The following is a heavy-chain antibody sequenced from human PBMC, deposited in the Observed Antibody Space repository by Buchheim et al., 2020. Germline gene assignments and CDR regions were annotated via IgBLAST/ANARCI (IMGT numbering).Heavy chain of an antibody. D-gene: IGHD1-26*01. J-gene: IGHJ6*03. CDR2: IKQDGSEK. CDR1: GFTFTTYW. Sequence: EVQLVESGGGLVQPGGSLRLSCGASGFTFTTYWMSWVRQAPGKGLEWLANIKQDGSEKYYVDSVKGRFTISRDNAKNTLYLQMNSLRAEDTAVYYCAKDGVGAPPYYYYMDVWGKGTT. CDR3: AKDGVGAPPYYYYMDV. V-gene: IGHV3-7*03.